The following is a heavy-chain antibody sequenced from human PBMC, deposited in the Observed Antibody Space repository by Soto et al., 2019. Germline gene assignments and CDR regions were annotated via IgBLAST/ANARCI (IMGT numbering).Heavy chain of an antibody. J-gene: IGHJ5*02. CDR1: GGSISSSSYF. V-gene: IGHV4-39*01. CDR3: ARHPSDFWFDP. Sequence: SETLSLTXSVSGGSISSSSYFWGWIRQPPGKGLEWIGSIYYSGSTCYNPSLKSRVTVSVDTSKNQFSLKLSSVTAADTAVYYCARHPSDFWFDPWGQGTLVTVSS. D-gene: IGHD2-21*02. CDR2: IYYSGST.